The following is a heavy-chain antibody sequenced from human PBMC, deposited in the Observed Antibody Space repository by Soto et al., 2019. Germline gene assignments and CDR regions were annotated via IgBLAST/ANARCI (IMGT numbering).Heavy chain of an antibody. CDR3: ARDPDYGDYGTSPADDY. V-gene: IGHV1-3*01. D-gene: IGHD4-17*01. Sequence: ASVKVSCKASGYTFTRYNMHWVRQAPGQRLEWMGWINAGNGNTKYSQKFQGRVTITRDTSASTAYMELSSLISEDTAVYYCARDPDYGDYGTSPADDYWGQGTLVTVSS. CDR2: INAGNGNT. J-gene: IGHJ4*02. CDR1: GYTFTRYN.